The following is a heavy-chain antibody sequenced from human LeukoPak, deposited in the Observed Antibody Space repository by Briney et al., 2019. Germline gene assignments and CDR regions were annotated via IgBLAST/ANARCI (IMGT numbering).Heavy chain of an antibody. Sequence: SGGSLRLSCAASGFTVSSNYMSWVRQAPGKGLEWVSVIYSGGSTYYADSVKGRFTFSRDNSKNTLYLQMNSLRAEDTAVYYCAKGKDYYDSSGYYYTYAFDIWGQGTVVTVSS. J-gene: IGHJ3*02. CDR3: AKGKDYYDSSGYYYTYAFDI. CDR2: IYSGGST. V-gene: IGHV3-53*05. CDR1: GFTVSSNY. D-gene: IGHD3-22*01.